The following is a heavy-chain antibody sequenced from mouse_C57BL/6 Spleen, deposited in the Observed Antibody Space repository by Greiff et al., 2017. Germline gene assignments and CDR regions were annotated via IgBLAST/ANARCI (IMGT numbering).Heavy chain of an antibody. CDR3: AGQVDGGYYEVWFAD. J-gene: IGHJ3*01. CDR2: ISSGGSYT. D-gene: IGHD2-3*01. Sequence: EVHLVESGGDLVKPGGSLKLSCAASGFTFSSYGMSWVRQTPDKRLEWVATISSGGSYTYYPDSVKGRFTISRDNAKNTLYLQMSSLKSEDTAMYYGAGQVDGGYYEVWFADWGQGTLVTVSA. V-gene: IGHV5-6*01. CDR1: GFTFSSYG.